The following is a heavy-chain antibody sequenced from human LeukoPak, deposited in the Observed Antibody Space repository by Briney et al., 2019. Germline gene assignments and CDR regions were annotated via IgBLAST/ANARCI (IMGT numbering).Heavy chain of an antibody. CDR2: IYHSGSGST. CDR3: ATLRSSYYDFWSGSWFDP. V-gene: IGHV4-30-2*05. Sequence: PSETLSLTCTVSGGSISSGGHSWSWIRQPPGKGLEWIGYIYHSGSGSTYYNPSLKSRVTISVDTSKNQFSLKLSSVTAADTAVYYCATLRSSYYDFWSGSWFDPWGQGTLVTVSS. CDR1: GGSISSGGHS. J-gene: IGHJ5*02. D-gene: IGHD3-3*01.